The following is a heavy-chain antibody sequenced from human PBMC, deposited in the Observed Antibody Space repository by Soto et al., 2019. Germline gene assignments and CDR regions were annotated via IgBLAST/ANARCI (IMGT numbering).Heavy chain of an antibody. V-gene: IGHV3-9*01. D-gene: IGHD2-15*01. CDR1: GFTFDDYA. CDR3: AKDRRYCSGGICPLGPADY. Sequence: EVQLVESGGGLVQPGRSLRLSCAASGFTFDDYAMHWVRQAPGKGLEWVSGISWNSGSIGYADSVKGRFTISRDNAKNSLYLQMNSLRAEDTALYYCAKDRRYCSGGICPLGPADYWGQGTLVTVSS. J-gene: IGHJ4*02. CDR2: ISWNSGSI.